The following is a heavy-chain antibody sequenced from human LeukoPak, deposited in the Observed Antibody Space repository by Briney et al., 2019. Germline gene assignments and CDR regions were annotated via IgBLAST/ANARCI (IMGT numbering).Heavy chain of an antibody. Sequence: GESLKISCQGSGYSFTSYWIGWVRQMPGKGLERMGVIYPGDSDTRYSPSFQGQVTISADKSTSTAYLQWSSLKASDTAMYYCARRYYDNDGYFYFDYWGQGTPVTVSS. J-gene: IGHJ4*02. CDR1: GYSFTSYW. CDR3: ARRYYDNDGYFYFDY. D-gene: IGHD3-22*01. V-gene: IGHV5-51*01. CDR2: IYPGDSDT.